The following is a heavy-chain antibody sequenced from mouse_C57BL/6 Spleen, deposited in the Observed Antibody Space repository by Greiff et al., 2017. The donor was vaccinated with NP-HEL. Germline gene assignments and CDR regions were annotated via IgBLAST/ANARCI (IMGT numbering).Heavy chain of an antibody. CDR2: IDPEDGET. CDR1: GFNIKDYY. V-gene: IGHV14-2*01. CDR3: ARYYYGSSYWYFDV. Sequence: VQLQQSGAELVKPGASVKLSCTASGFNIKDYYMHWVKQRTEQGLEWIGRIDPEDGETKYAPKFPGKATITADTSSNTAYLQLSSLTSEDTAVYYCARYYYGSSYWYFDVWGTGTTVTVSS. D-gene: IGHD1-1*01. J-gene: IGHJ1*03.